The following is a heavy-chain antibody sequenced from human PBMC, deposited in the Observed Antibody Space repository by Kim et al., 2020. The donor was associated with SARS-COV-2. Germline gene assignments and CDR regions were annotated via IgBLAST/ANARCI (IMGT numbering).Heavy chain of an antibody. J-gene: IGHJ5*02. CDR3: ARVKNTAMVPWFDP. V-gene: IGHV3-30*01. Sequence: PDTVKGRFTSSRDNSKITRNLQMNSLRAEDTAVYYCARVKNTAMVPWFDPWGQGTLVTVSS. D-gene: IGHD5-18*01.